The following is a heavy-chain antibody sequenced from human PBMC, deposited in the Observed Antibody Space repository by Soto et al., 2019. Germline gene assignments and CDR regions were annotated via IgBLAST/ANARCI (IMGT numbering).Heavy chain of an antibody. CDR2: ISWNSGSI. CDR3: AKASLGIVGATDY. J-gene: IGHJ4*02. Sequence: LRLSCAASGFTFDDYAMHWVRQAPGKGLEWVSGISWNSGSIGYADSVKGRFTISRDNAKNSLYLQMNSLRAEDTALYYCAKASLGIVGATDYWGQGTLVTVSS. V-gene: IGHV3-9*01. CDR1: GFTFDDYA. D-gene: IGHD1-26*01.